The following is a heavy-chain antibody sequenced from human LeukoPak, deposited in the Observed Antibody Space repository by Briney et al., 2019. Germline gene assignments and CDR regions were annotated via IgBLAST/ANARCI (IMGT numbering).Heavy chain of an antibody. J-gene: IGHJ6*02. V-gene: IGHV4-34*01. CDR2: INHSGST. CDR3: ARGPITMVRGVIIPWGMDA. D-gene: IGHD3-10*01. Sequence: GSLRLSCAASGFTFSSYAMSWVRQAPGKGLEWIGEINHSGSTNYNPSLKSRVTISVDTSKNQFSLKLSSVTAADTAVYYCARGPITMVRGVIIPWGMDAWGQGTTVTVSS. CDR1: GFTFSSYA.